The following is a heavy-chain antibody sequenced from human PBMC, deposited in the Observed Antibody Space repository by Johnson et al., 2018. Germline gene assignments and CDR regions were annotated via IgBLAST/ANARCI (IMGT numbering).Heavy chain of an antibody. V-gene: IGHV3-48*02. D-gene: IGHD3-16*01. CDR2: IDSRGNTI. J-gene: IGHJ4*02. Sequence: VQLVQSGGGVVQPGGSLRLSCVASGFTFSGYSMNWVRQAPGKGLEWVAYIDSRGNTIYYTDSVKGRFTISRYNARDSLYLQINSPRDDDTAVYYCARENLVGDREFDYWGQGTLVTVSS. CDR3: ARENLVGDREFDY. CDR1: GFTFSGYS.